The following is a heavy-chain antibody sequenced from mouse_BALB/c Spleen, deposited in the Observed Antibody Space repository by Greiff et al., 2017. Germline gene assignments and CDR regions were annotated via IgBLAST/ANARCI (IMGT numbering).Heavy chain of an antibody. CDR1: GYSFTGYN. CDR2: IDPYYGGT. Sequence: LVESGPELEKPGASVKISCKASGYSFTGYNMNWVKQSNGKSLEWIGNIDPYYGGTSYNQKFKGKATLTVDKSSSTAYMQLKSLTSEDSAVYYCAREGDYYGSSYAWFAYWGQGTLVTVSA. D-gene: IGHD1-1*01. CDR3: AREGDYYGSSYAWFAY. J-gene: IGHJ3*01. V-gene: IGHV1-39*01.